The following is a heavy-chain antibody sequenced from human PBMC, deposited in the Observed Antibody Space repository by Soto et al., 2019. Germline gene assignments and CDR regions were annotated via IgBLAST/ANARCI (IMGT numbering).Heavy chain of an antibody. J-gene: IGHJ3*02. CDR2: IIPILGIA. Sequence: SVKVSCKASGGTFSSYTISWVRQAPGQGLEWMGRIIPILGIANYAQKFQGRVTITADKSTSTAYMELSSLRSEDTAVYYCARLGCSSTSCYDAFDIWGQGTMVTVSS. CDR1: GGTFSSYT. D-gene: IGHD2-2*01. V-gene: IGHV1-69*02. CDR3: ARLGCSSTSCYDAFDI.